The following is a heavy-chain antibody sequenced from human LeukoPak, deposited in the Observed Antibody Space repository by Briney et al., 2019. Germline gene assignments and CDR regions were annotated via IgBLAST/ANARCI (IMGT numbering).Heavy chain of an antibody. V-gene: IGHV3-74*01. CDR1: GFTFSSYG. CDR2: INSDGSST. CDR3: ARGAPVIVVVVAATPDY. Sequence: GGSLRLSCAASGFTFSSYGMHWVRQAPGKGLVWVSRINSDGSSTSYADSVKGRFTISRDNAKNTLYLQMNSLRAEDTAVYYCARGAPVIVVVVAATPDYWGQGTLVTVSS. D-gene: IGHD2-15*01. J-gene: IGHJ4*02.